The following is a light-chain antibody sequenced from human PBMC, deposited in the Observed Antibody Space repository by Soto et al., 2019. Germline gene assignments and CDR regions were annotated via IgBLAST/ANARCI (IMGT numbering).Light chain of an antibody. CDR1: QGISSY. CDR2: AAS. V-gene: IGKV1-9*01. Sequence: DIQMTQSPSSLSASVGDRVTITCRASQGISSYLAWYQQKPGKAPKLLIYAASTLQSGVPSRFSGTGSGTEFTLTTSRLQPEDFATYYCQQLNSYPITFGQGTRLEIK. J-gene: IGKJ5*01. CDR3: QQLNSYPIT.